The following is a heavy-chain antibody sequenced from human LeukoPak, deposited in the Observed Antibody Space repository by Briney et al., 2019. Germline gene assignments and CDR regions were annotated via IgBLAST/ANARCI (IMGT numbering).Heavy chain of an antibody. D-gene: IGHD2-15*01. CDR3: ARVIRVAVDAFDI. CDR1: GFTFSSYS. CDR2: ISSSSSYI. J-gene: IGHJ3*02. Sequence: PGGSLRLSCAASGFTFSSYSMNWVRQAPGKGLEWVSSISSSSSYIYYADSVKGRFTISRDNAKNSLYLQMNSLRAEDTAVYYCARVIRVAVDAFDIWGRGTTVTVSS. V-gene: IGHV3-21*01.